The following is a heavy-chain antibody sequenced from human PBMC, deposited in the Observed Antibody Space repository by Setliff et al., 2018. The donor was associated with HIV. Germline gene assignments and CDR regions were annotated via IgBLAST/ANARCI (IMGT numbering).Heavy chain of an antibody. J-gene: IGHJ4*02. D-gene: IGHD3-22*01. CDR1: GYTFTGYY. CDR3: ARAYYHDSSGYQGFDY. CDR2: ISAYNGNT. Sequence: ASVKVSCKASGYTFTGYYMHWVRQAPGQGLEWMGWISAYNGNTKYAQKLQGRVTVTTDTSASTGYMELRSLRSDDSAVYYCARAYYHDSSGYQGFDYWGQGTPVTVSS. V-gene: IGHV1-18*04.